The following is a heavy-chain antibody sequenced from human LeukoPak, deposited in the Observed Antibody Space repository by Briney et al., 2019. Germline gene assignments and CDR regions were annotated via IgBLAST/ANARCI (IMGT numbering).Heavy chain of an antibody. V-gene: IGHV4-59*01. J-gene: IGHJ4*02. CDR3: ARVRQMRGYSYGYYFDY. CDR2: IYYSGST. CDR1: GGSITNYY. Sequence: SETLSLTCTVSGGSITNYYWSWIRQPPGKGLEWIGYIYYSGSTNYNPSLKSRVTISVGTSKNQFSLKLSSVTAADTAVYYCARVRQMRGYSYGYYFDYWGQGTLVTVSS. D-gene: IGHD5-18*01.